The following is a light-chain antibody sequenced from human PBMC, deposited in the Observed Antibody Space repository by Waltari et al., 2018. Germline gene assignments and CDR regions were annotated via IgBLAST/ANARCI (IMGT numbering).Light chain of an antibody. CDR2: DAA. CDR1: QEIRRY. V-gene: IGKV1-33*01. Sequence: DVQMTQSPSSLSASVGDRVTITCQASQEIRRYLNWYQQKPGTAPKLLMHDAANLMSGVPSRFRGSGSGTDFTLIISSLQPEDLATYHCQQYDVLPYTFGQGTKLEI. CDR3: QQYDVLPYT. J-gene: IGKJ2*01.